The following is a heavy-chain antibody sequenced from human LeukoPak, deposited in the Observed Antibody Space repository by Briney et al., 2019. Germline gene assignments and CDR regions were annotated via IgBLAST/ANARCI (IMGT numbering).Heavy chain of an antibody. CDR3: ARVEAATTNPRFDY. CDR2: IYYSGST. CDR1: GGSISSYY. V-gene: IGHV4-59*12. J-gene: IGHJ4*02. D-gene: IGHD5-24*01. Sequence: SETLSLTCTVSGGSISSYYWSWIRQPPGKGLEWIGYIYYSGSTNYNPSLKSRVTISLDRSKNQFSLKLSSVTAADMAVYYCARVEAATTNPRFDYWGQGTLVTVSS.